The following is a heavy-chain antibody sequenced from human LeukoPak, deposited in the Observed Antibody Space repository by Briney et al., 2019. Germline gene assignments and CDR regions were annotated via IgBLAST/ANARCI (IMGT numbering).Heavy chain of an antibody. CDR1: GYTFTSYD. V-gene: IGHV1-8*01. CDR2: MNPNSGNT. CDR3: ARSHPDYGGEFDY. Sequence: ASVKVSCKASGYTFTSYDINWVRQAPGQGLEWMGWMNPNSGNTGYAQKFQGRVTMTRNTSISTAYMELSSLRSEDTAVYYCARSHPDYGGEFDYWGQGTLVTVSS. J-gene: IGHJ4*02. D-gene: IGHD4-23*01.